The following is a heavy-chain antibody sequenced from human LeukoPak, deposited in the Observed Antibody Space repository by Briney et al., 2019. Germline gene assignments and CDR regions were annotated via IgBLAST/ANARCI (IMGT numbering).Heavy chain of an antibody. CDR2: INTNTGNP. CDR1: GYTFTSYA. Sequence: ASVKVSCKASGYTFTSYAMNWVRQAPGQGLEWMGWINTNTGNPTYAQGFTGRFVFSLDTSVSTAYLQISSLKAEDTDVYYCARELGVLAAAGTKVWRNWFDPWGQGTLVTVSS. D-gene: IGHD6-13*01. V-gene: IGHV7-4-1*02. CDR3: ARELGVLAAAGTKVWRNWFDP. J-gene: IGHJ5*02.